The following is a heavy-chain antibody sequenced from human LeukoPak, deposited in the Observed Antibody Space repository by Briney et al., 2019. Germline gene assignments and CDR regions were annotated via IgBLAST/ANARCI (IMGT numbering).Heavy chain of an antibody. CDR2: IYYSGST. Sequence: PSETLSLTCTVSGGSISSYYWSWIRQPPGKGLEWIGYIYYSGSTTYNPSLKSRVTISVDTSKNQFSLKLSSVTAADTAVYYCARTSLRSFYGMDVWGRGTTVTVSS. CDR1: GGSISSYY. V-gene: IGHV4-59*08. D-gene: IGHD2-15*01. CDR3: ARTSLRSFYGMDV. J-gene: IGHJ6*02.